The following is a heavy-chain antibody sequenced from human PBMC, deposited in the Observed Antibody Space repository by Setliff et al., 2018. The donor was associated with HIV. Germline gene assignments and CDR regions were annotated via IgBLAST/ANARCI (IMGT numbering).Heavy chain of an antibody. D-gene: IGHD3-22*01. J-gene: IGHJ4*02. CDR3: ARDRLTYYFDY. Sequence: SETLSLTCTVSGGSINTYYWSWIRQSAGKGLEWIGRFYTSGSTNYNPSLKSRVTMSVDTSKNQFSLKLSSVTAADTAVYYCARDRLTYYFDYWGQGILVTVSS. V-gene: IGHV4-4*07. CDR1: GGSINTYY. CDR2: FYTSGST.